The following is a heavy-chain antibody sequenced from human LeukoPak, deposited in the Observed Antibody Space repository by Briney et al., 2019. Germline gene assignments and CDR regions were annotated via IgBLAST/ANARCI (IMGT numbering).Heavy chain of an antibody. CDR3: AKDWAMVRGVIAGFFDY. Sequence: PGRSLRLSCAASGFTFSSYGMHWVRQAPGKGLEWVAVISYDGGNKYYADSVKGRFTISRDNSKNTLYLQMNSLRAEDTAVYYCAKDWAMVRGVIAGFFDYWGQGTLVTVSS. J-gene: IGHJ4*02. CDR2: ISYDGGNK. V-gene: IGHV3-30*18. D-gene: IGHD3-10*01. CDR1: GFTFSSYG.